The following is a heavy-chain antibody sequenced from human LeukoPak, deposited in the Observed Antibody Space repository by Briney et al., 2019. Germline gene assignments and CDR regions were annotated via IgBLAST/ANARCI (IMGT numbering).Heavy chain of an antibody. CDR2: ISSGGNTI. D-gene: IGHD2-2*01. Sequence: GGSLRLSCAASGFTFSSYSMNWVRQAPGKGLEWVSYISSGGNTIYYADSVKGRFTISRDSSKNTLYLQMNSLRAEDAAVYYCAKDEVVPSYYYIDVWGKGTTVTVSS. J-gene: IGHJ6*03. V-gene: IGHV3-48*01. CDR1: GFTFSSYS. CDR3: AKDEVVPSYYYIDV.